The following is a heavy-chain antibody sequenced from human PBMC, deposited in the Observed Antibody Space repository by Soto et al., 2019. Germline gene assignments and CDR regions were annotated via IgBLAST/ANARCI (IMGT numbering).Heavy chain of an antibody. D-gene: IGHD3-22*01. CDR1: GYTFTVYG. Sequence: RASVKVSCKASGYTFTVYGISCVLQSPVQGLEWMGCISAYNGNTNYAQKLQGRVTMTTDTSTSTAYMELRSLRSDDTAVYYCARAGYYYDSSGLEAYYYYGMDVWGQGTTVTVSS. J-gene: IGHJ6*02. CDR3: ARAGYYYDSSGLEAYYYYGMDV. CDR2: ISAYNGNT. V-gene: IGHV1-18*01.